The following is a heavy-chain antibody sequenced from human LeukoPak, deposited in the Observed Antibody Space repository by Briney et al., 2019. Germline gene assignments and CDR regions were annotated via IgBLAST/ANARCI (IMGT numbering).Heavy chain of an antibody. CDR3: ARGRFLEWLSQNHNWFDP. CDR2: INHSGST. J-gene: IGHJ5*02. CDR1: GGSFSGYY. V-gene: IGHV4-34*01. Sequence: PSETLSLTCAVYGGSFSGYYWSWIRQPPGKGLEWIGEINHSGSTNYNPSLKSRVTISVDTSKNQFSLKLSSVTAADTAVYYCARGRFLEWLSQNHNWFDPWGQGTLVTVSS. D-gene: IGHD3-3*01.